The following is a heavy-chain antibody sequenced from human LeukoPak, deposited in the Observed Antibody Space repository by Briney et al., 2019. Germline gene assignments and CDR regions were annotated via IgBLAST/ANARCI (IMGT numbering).Heavy chain of an antibody. V-gene: IGHV4-4*07. J-gene: IGHJ4*02. D-gene: IGHD1-26*01. Sequence: SETLSLTCTVSGDSISSYYWSWIRQPAGKGLEWLGRIYASGSTNYNPSLKSRVTMSVDTSKNQFSLKLSSVAAADTAVYYCARGRTPTTGDYWGQGTLVTVSS. CDR1: GDSISSYY. CDR2: IYASGST. CDR3: ARGRTPTTGDY.